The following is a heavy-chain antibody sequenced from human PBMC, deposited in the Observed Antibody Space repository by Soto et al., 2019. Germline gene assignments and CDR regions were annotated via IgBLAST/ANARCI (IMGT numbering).Heavy chain of an antibody. CDR3: AKDLLGYCSSTSCYRIGYYYYGMDV. CDR2: ISYDGSNK. D-gene: IGHD2-2*02. CDR1: GFTFSSYG. Sequence: QVQLVESGGGVVQPGRSLRLSCAASGFTFSSYGMHWVRQAPGKGLEWVAVISYDGSNKYYADSVKGRFTISRDNSKNTLYLQMNSLRAEDTAVYYCAKDLLGYCSSTSCYRIGYYYYGMDVWGQGTTVTVSS. V-gene: IGHV3-30*18. J-gene: IGHJ6*02.